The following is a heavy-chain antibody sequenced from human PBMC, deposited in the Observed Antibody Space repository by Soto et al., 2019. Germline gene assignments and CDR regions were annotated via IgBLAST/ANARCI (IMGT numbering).Heavy chain of an antibody. D-gene: IGHD2-2*01. J-gene: IGHJ5*02. Sequence: SETLSLTCTVSGGSISSGVYYWSWIRQHPGKGLEWIGYIYYSGSTYYNPSLKSRVTISVDTSMNRFSLKLSSVTAAATAVYYCARVYLSCSSTSCYRNWFDPWGQGTLVTVSS. CDR1: GGSISSGVYY. V-gene: IGHV4-31*03. CDR2: IYYSGST. CDR3: ARVYLSCSSTSCYRNWFDP.